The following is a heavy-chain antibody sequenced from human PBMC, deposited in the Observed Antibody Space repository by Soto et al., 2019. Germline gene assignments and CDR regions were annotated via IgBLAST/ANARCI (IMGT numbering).Heavy chain of an antibody. V-gene: IGHV4-31*03. Sequence: TLSLNGTVSGGSISSGGYYWSWILQHPGKGLEWIGYIYYIGNTYYNPSLKSRVTISVDTSKNQFSLKLSSVTAADTAVYYCARVRKGDYDSSGYYYWGQGTLVTVSS. CDR3: ARVRKGDYDSSGYYY. CDR2: IYYIGNT. J-gene: IGHJ4*02. CDR1: GGSISSGGYY. D-gene: IGHD3-22*01.